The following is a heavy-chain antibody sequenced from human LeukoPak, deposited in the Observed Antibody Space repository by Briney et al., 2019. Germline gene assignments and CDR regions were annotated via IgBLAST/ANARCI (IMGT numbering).Heavy chain of an antibody. J-gene: IGHJ4*02. V-gene: IGHV3-30*18. Sequence: GRSLRLSCAASGFTFSSYGMHWVRQAPGKGLEWVAVISYDGSNKYYADSVKGRFTIPRDNSKNTLYLQMNSLRAEDTAVYYCAKDRTISGSYYLGYWGQGTLVTVSS. CDR3: AKDRTISGSYYLGY. CDR1: GFTFSSYG. D-gene: IGHD1-26*01. CDR2: ISYDGSNK.